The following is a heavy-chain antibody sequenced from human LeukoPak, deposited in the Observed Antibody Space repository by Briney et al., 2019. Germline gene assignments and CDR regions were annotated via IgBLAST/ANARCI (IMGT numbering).Heavy chain of an antibody. Sequence: GGSLTLPCAASVFTFRSHAMRWVRPAPAKGLDWVSCISSSGGTRYYAGSVEGRFPISRDSSKNAVFLQMNSLRAEDTAVYYCVQDLEVGRLQFDCWGQGTLVTVSS. CDR3: VQDLEVGRLQFDC. CDR1: VFTFRSHA. CDR2: ISSSGGTR. V-gene: IGHV3-23*01. J-gene: IGHJ4*02. D-gene: IGHD2-15*01.